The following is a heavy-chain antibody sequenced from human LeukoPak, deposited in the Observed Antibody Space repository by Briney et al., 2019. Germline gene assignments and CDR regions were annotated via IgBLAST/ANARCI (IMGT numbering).Heavy chain of an antibody. CDR1: GGSFSGYY. Sequence: KTSETLSLTCAAYGGSFSGYYWSWIRQPPGKGLEWIGYIHYSGNTKYNSSLKSRVTTSVDTSRSQFSLKLSSVTAADTAVYYCARGVGCSGGSCYSVYWLDPWGQGTLVTVSS. CDR3: ARGVGCSGGSCYSVYWLDP. D-gene: IGHD2-15*01. V-gene: IGHV4-59*01. CDR2: IHYSGNT. J-gene: IGHJ5*02.